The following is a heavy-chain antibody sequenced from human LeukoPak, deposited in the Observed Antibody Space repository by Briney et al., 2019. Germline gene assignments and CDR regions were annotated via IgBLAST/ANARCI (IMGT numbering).Heavy chain of an antibody. CDR3: ARTDYGDYGGWFDP. CDR1: GYTFTDYY. J-gene: IGHJ5*02. V-gene: IGHV1-2*02. D-gene: IGHD4-17*01. CDR2: INPNSGGT. Sequence: ASVKVSCKASGYTFTDYYMHWVRQAPGQGLEWMGWINPNSGGTNYAQKFQGRVTMTRDTSISTAYMELSRLRSDDTAVYYCARTDYGDYGGWFDPWGQGTLVTVSS.